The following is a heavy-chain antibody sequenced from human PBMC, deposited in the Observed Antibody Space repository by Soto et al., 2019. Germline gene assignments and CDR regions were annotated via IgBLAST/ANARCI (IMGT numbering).Heavy chain of an antibody. Sequence: RLSCAASGFTFSSYAMHWVRQAPGKGLEWVAVISYDGSNKYYADSVKGRFTISRDNSKNTLYLQMNSLRAEDTAVYYCARGEGLDYWGQGTMVTVSS. CDR1: GFTFSSYA. CDR3: ARGEGLDY. J-gene: IGHJ4*02. V-gene: IGHV3-30-3*01. CDR2: ISYDGSNK.